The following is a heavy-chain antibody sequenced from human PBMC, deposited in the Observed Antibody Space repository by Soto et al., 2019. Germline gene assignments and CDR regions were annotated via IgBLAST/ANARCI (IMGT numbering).Heavy chain of an antibody. CDR1: GGSISSGGYY. CDR2: IYYSGST. D-gene: IGHD2-15*01. J-gene: IGHJ5*02. Sequence: SETLSLICTVSGGSISSGGYYWSWIRQHPGKGLEWIGYIYYSGSTYYNPSLKSRVTISVDTSKNQFSLKLSSVTAADTAVYYCARECSGGSCYSGRGGFDPWGQGTLVTVS. CDR3: ARECSGGSCYSGRGGFDP. V-gene: IGHV4-31*03.